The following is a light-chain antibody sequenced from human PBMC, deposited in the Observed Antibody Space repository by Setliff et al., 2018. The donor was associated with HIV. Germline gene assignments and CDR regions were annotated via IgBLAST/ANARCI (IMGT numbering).Light chain of an antibody. CDR1: SSDIGNYES. V-gene: IGLV2-23*02. CDR2: DVT. CDR3: SSYVGSDSWI. Sequence: QSVLTQPASVSGSPGQSITISCTGSSSDIGNYESVSWYQQLPGEVPKLVIYDVTKRPSGVSNRFSASKSGNTASLTISGLQTDDEAHYYCSSYVGSDSWIFGGGTKVTV. J-gene: IGLJ2*01.